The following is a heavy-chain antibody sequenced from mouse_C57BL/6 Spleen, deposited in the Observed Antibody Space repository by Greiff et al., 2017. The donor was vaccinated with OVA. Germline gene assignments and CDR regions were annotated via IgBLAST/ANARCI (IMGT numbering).Heavy chain of an antibody. CDR2: IYPGDGDT. CDR3: ARPLYYGNLPFDY. J-gene: IGHJ2*01. V-gene: IGHV1-80*01. Sequence: QVQLQQSGAELVKPGASVKISCKASGYAFSSYWMNWMKQRPGKGLEWIGQIYPGDGDTNYNGKFKGKATLTADKSSSTAYMQLSSLTSEDSAVYFCARPLYYGNLPFDYWGQGTTLTVSS. D-gene: IGHD2-1*01. CDR1: GYAFSSYW.